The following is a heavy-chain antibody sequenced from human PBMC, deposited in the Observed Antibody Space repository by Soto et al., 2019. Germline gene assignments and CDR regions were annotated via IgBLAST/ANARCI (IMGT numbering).Heavy chain of an antibody. V-gene: IGHV3-33*01. Sequence: PGGSLRLSCAASGFTFSTYGMHWVRQAPGKGPEWVAVIWYDGSKIYYADSVKGRFTISRDNSKSTLYLQMNSLRAEDTAVYYCARPLEQHQLAFGMDVWGPGSPVTVSS. CDR1: GFTFSTYG. CDR2: IWYDGSKI. J-gene: IGHJ6*01. CDR3: ARPLEQHQLAFGMDV. D-gene: IGHD6-13*01.